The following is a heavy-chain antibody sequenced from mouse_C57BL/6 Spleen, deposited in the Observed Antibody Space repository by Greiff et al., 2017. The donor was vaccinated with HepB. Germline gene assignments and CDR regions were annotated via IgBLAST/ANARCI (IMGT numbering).Heavy chain of an antibody. D-gene: IGHD2-13*01. V-gene: IGHV1-81*01. CDR1: GYTFTSYG. J-gene: IGHJ3*01. Sequence: VKLVESGAELARPGASVKLSCKASGYTFTSYGISWVKQRTGQGLEWIGEIYPRSGNTYYNEKFKGKATLTADKSSSTAYMELRSLTSEDSAVYFCARERLEFAYWGQGTLVTVSA. CDR3: ARERLEFAY. CDR2: IYPRSGNT.